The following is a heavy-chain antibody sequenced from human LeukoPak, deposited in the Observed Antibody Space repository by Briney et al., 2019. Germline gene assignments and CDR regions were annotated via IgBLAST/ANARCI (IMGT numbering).Heavy chain of an antibody. CDR1: GFTFSSYA. V-gene: IGHV4-34*08. CDR3: AIIAVAGQVLFDY. Sequence: GSLRLSCAASGFTFSSYAMSWVRQAPGKGLEWIGEINHSGSTNYNPSLKSRVTISVDTSKNQFSLKLSSVTAADTAVYYCAIIAVAGQVLFDYWGQGTLVTVSS. J-gene: IGHJ4*02. CDR2: INHSGST. D-gene: IGHD6-19*01.